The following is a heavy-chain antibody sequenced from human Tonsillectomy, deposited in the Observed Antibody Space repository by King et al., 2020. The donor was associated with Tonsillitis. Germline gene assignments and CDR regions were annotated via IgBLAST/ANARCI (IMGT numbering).Heavy chain of an antibody. CDR2: ISYDASRE. Sequence: EQLVQSGGGVVQPGRSLRLSCASSGFAFRSYGMHWVRQAPGKGLEWVAVISYDASRENYADSVKGRFTISRDNSKNTLYLQMNSLRAEDTAVYYCARERLYSSDWGIDYWGQGSLVTVSS. J-gene: IGHJ4*02. D-gene: IGHD6-19*01. CDR1: GFAFRSYG. V-gene: IGHV3-33*05. CDR3: ARERLYSSDWGIDY.